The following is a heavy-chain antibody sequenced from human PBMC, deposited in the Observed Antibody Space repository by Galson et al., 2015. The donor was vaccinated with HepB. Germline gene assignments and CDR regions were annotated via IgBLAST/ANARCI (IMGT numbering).Heavy chain of an antibody. D-gene: IGHD6-19*01. Sequence: SLRLSCAASGFTFSSYGMHWVRQAPGKGLEWVAVISYDGSNKYYADSVKGRFTISRDNSKNTLYLQMNSLRAEDTAVYYCANGYSSGCPRYWGQGTLVTVSS. CDR2: ISYDGSNK. CDR3: ANGYSSGCPRY. CDR1: GFTFSSYG. V-gene: IGHV3-30*18. J-gene: IGHJ4*02.